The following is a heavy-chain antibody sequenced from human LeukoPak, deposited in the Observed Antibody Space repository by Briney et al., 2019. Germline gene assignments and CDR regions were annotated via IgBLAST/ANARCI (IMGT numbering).Heavy chain of an antibody. J-gene: IGHJ5*02. V-gene: IGHV4-4*07. CDR2: IYTSGST. D-gene: IGHD4-23*01. CDR3: ARDQTYGGNSVGWFDP. Sequence: SETLSLTCTVSGGSISSYYWSWIRQPAGKGLEWIGRIYTSGSTNYNPSLKSRVTISVDTSKNQFSLKLSSVTAADTAVYHCARDQTYGGNSVGWFDPWGQGTLVTVSS. CDR1: GGSISSYY.